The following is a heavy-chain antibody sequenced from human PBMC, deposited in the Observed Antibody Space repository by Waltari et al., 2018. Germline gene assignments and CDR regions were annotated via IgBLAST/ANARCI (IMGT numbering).Heavy chain of an antibody. V-gene: IGHV4-34*01. D-gene: IGHD6-13*01. CDR2: SNHSGST. J-gene: IGHJ4*02. CDR1: GGSFSGYY. CDR3: ARRLYRSSWYLFDY. Sequence: VQLQQWGAGLLKPSETLSLTCAVYGGSFSGYYWSWLRQPPGKGLEWIGESNHSGSTNYNPSLKGRVTRAVDKSKNQFSLKLSSVTAGDTAVYDCARRLYRSSWYLFDYWGQGTLVTVSS.